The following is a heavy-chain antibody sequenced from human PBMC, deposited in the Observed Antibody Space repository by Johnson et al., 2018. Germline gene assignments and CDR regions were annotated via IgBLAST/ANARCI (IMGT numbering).Heavy chain of an antibody. J-gene: IGHJ3*02. CDR3: VRGGKPGRAFDI. D-gene: IGHD1-14*01. Sequence: VQLRESGGGLVQPGGSLRLSCAASGFTFSRYWMHWVRQAPGKGLVWVSRITNDGRDTTNADSVKGRFPICRDNAKNTLYLQMNSLSADDTALYYCVRGGKPGRAFDIWGQGTMVTVSS. V-gene: IGHV3-74*01. CDR1: GFTFSRYW. CDR2: ITNDGRDT.